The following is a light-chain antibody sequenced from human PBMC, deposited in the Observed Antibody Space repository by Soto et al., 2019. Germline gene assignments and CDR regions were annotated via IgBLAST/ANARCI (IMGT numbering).Light chain of an antibody. V-gene: IGKV3-20*01. CDR3: QQYGTSPPD. Sequence: EIVLTQSPGTLSLSPGERATLSCRASQSVISTDLAWYQQKPGQAPRLLVYAASSRASGIPDRFSGSGSGTDFTLTISRLEPEDFAVYYCQQYGTSPPDFGGGTRVGI. J-gene: IGKJ4*01. CDR2: AAS. CDR1: QSVISTD.